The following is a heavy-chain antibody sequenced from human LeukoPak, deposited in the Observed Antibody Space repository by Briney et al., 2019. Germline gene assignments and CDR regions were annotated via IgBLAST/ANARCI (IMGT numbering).Heavy chain of an antibody. CDR3: ARGYGLDSGWHDVLDI. Sequence: GGSLRLSCAASGFTFSSYAIHWVRQAPGKGLEYVSSISTDGSRTFYANPVRARFIVSRDNSKNTLYLQMGGLRVEDMAVYYCARGYGLDSGWHDVLDIWGQGTMVTVSS. CDR1: GFTFSSYA. CDR2: ISTDGSRT. J-gene: IGHJ3*02. V-gene: IGHV3-64*01. D-gene: IGHD6-19*01.